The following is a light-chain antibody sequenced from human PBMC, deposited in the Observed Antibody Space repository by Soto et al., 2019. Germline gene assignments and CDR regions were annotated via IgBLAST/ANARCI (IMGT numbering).Light chain of an antibody. CDR2: GAS. CDR1: LRISSD. CDR3: PQSYTTPRT. V-gene: IGKV1-39*01. J-gene: IGKJ2*01. Sequence: DIQMTQSPSSLSASLGDGVTVTCRASLRISSDLNWYQQKPGRAPKVLIFGASTLQSGVPSRFSGSGSGTDFTLTISSLQPEDCATYYCPQSYTTPRTFGQGTKVDIK.